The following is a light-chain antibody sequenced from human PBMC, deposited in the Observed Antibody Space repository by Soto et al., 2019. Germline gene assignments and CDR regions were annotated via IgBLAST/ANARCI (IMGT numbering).Light chain of an antibody. CDR1: QSVSSSY. Sequence: EIVLTQSPGTLSLSPGERATLSCRASQSVSSSYLARYQQNPGQAPRLLIYGASSRATGIPDRFSGSGSGTDFTRTISRLEPEGFAVYYCQQYGSAPWTFGQGTKVEIK. CDR3: QQYGSAPWT. J-gene: IGKJ1*01. V-gene: IGKV3-20*01. CDR2: GAS.